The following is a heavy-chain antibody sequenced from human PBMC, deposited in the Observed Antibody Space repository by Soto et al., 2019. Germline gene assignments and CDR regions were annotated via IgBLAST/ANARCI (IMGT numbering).Heavy chain of an antibody. CDR3: ARDPYYDSSGYYDLDV. D-gene: IGHD3-22*01. CDR2: ISAYNGNT. V-gene: IGHV1-18*04. CDR1: FCPFSGYG. Sequence: SVRVSCNASFCPFSGYGISGVRQAPEKGLEWIGWISAYNGNTNYAQKLQGRVTMTTDTSTSTAYMELRSLRSDDTAVYYCARDPYYDSSGYYDLDVWGQGTTVYVSS. J-gene: IGHJ6*02.